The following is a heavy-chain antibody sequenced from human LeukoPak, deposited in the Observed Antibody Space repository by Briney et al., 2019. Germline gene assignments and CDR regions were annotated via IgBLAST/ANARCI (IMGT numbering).Heavy chain of an antibody. V-gene: IGHV3-23*01. D-gene: IGHD3-22*01. CDR3: AKDRGRTMIVVVTPLDAFDI. CDR1: GFTFSSYA. J-gene: IGHJ3*02. CDR2: ISGSGGST. Sequence: PGGSLRLSCAASGFTFSSYAMSWVRQAPGKGLEWVSAISGSGGSTYYADSVKGRFTISRGNSKNTLYLQMNSLRAEDTAVYYCAKDRGRTMIVVVTPLDAFDIWGQGTMVTVSS.